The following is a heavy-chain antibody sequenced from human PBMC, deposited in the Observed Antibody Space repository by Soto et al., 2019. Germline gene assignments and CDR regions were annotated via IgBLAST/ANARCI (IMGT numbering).Heavy chain of an antibody. D-gene: IGHD1-26*01. CDR2: IWYDGSNK. J-gene: IGHJ4*02. V-gene: IGHV3-33*01. CDR3: ARGSGVDY. Sequence: QVQLVESGGGVVQPGRSLRLSCAASGFTFSSYGMHWVRQAPGKGLEWVAVIWYDGSNKYYADSAKGRFTISRDNSKNTLYRQMNSLRAEDTAVYYCARGSGVDYWGQGTLVTVSS. CDR1: GFTFSSYG.